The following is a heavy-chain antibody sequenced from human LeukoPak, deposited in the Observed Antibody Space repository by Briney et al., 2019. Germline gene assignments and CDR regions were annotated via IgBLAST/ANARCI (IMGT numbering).Heavy chain of an antibody. D-gene: IGHD6-13*01. J-gene: IGHJ1*01. Sequence: GGSLRLSCAASGFTVSDNYMSWVRQAPGKGLEWLSVFYSGGSTRYAASVKGRFTISRDNSKDTLYLQLNSLRAEDTAVYFCASSSWSSEYFHYWGQDTLVTVSS. CDR2: FYSGGST. CDR3: ASSSWSSEYFHY. V-gene: IGHV3-66*01. CDR1: GFTVSDNY.